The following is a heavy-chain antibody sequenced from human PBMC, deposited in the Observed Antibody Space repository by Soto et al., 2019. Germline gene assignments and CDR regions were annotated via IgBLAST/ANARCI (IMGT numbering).Heavy chain of an antibody. D-gene: IGHD3-16*01. CDR3: AGHYVSSGLPSYFDY. CDR2: IIPILDIT. J-gene: IGHJ4*02. CDR1: GCTFSSHI. V-gene: IGHV1-69*02. Sequence: QVHLVQSGAEVNKPGSSVRISCTASGCTFSSHIISWVRQAPGKGPEWMGRIIPILDITKYAQKFQGRVTITADKATSTAYMELTSLRSEDAAMYYCAGHYVSSGLPSYFDYWGQGTRVTVSS.